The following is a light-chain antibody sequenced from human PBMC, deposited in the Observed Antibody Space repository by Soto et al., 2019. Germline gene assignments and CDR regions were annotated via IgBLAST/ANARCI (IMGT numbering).Light chain of an antibody. J-gene: IGLJ2*01. Sequence: NFMLTQPHSVSESPGKTVTISCTRSSGSIANNYMQWYQQRPGSAPTTVLFENNQRPSGVPDRFSGSTDGSSNSASLTISGLQTEDEADYYCQSYDSSFVVFGGGTKLTVL. CDR1: SGSIANNY. CDR3: QSYDSSFVV. CDR2: ENN. V-gene: IGLV6-57*04.